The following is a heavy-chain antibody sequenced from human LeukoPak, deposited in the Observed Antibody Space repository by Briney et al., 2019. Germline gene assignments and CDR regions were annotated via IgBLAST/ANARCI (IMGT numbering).Heavy chain of an antibody. CDR1: GGSFSGYY. Sequence: SETLSLTCAVYGGSFSGYYWSWIRQPPGKGLEWIGEINHSGSTNYNPSLKSRVTISVDTSKNQFSLKLSSVTAADTAVYYCARLPVYLRWFDPWGQGTLVTVSS. V-gene: IGHV4-34*01. CDR2: INHSGST. D-gene: IGHD3-10*02. CDR3: ARLPVYLRWFDP. J-gene: IGHJ5*02.